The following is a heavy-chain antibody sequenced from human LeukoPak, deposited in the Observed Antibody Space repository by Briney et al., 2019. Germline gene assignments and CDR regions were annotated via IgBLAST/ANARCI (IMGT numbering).Heavy chain of an antibody. CDR2: IYPGDSDT. V-gene: IGHV5-51*01. Sequence: GESLKISCKGSGYSFTSYWIGWVRQMPGKGLKWMGIIYPGDSDTRYSPSFQGQVTISADKSISTAFLQRSSLKASDTAMYYCARHARSSYDILTGYDWTRNNWFDPWGQGTLVTVSS. CDR3: ARHARSSYDILTGYDWTRNNWFDP. J-gene: IGHJ5*02. CDR1: GYSFTSYW. D-gene: IGHD3-9*01.